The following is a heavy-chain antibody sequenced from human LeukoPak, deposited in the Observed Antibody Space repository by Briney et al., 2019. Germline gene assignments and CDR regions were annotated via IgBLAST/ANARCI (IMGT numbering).Heavy chain of an antibody. CDR3: ARVCLALGYCSGGSCPIDY. CDR2: IIPIFGTA. J-gene: IGHJ4*02. CDR1: GGTLSSYA. D-gene: IGHD2-15*01. Sequence: ASVKVSCKASGGTLSSYAISWVRQAPGQGLEWMGGIIPIFGTANYAQKFQGRVTITTDESTSTAYMELSSLRSEDTGVYYCARVCLALGYCSGGSCPIDYWGQGTLVSVSS. V-gene: IGHV1-69*05.